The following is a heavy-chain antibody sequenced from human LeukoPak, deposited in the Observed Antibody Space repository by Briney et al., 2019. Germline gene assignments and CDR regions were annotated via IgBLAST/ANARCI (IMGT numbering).Heavy chain of an antibody. V-gene: IGHV1-8*03. Sequence: EASVKVSYKASGYTFTSYDINWVRQPTGQGLEWMGWMNPNSGNTGYAQKFQGRVTITRDTSISTAYMELSRLRSDDTAVYYCARTLGSGSYYRSSHVLSNTQKPPEYFQHWGQGTLVTVSS. D-gene: IGHD1-26*01. CDR2: MNPNSGNT. CDR3: ARTLGSGSYYRSSHVLSNTQKPPEYFQH. CDR1: GYTFTSYD. J-gene: IGHJ1*01.